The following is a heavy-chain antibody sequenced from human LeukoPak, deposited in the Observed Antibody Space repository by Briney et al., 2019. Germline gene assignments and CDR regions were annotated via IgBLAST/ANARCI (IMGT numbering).Heavy chain of an antibody. J-gene: IGHJ3*02. D-gene: IGHD1-26*01. CDR3: AREPSKVGAKTLESPRHDAFDI. CDR2: IIPIFGTA. Sequence: SVRVSCKASGGTFSSYAISWVRQAPGQGLEWMGGIIPIFGTANYAQKFQGRVTITTDESTSTAYMELSSLRSEDTAVYYCAREPSKVGAKTLESPRHDAFDIWGQGTMVTVSS. V-gene: IGHV1-69*05. CDR1: GGTFSSYA.